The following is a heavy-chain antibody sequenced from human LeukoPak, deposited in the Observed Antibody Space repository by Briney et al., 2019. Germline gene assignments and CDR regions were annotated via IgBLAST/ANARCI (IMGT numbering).Heavy chain of an antibody. J-gene: IGHJ6*02. Sequence: SVKVSCKASGGTFSSYTISWVRQAPGQGLEWMGGIIPILGTANYAQKFQGRVTITADESTSTAYMELSSLRSEDTAVYYCASAATTIYYYYYGMDVWGQGTTVTVSS. CDR3: ASAATTIYYYYYGMDV. CDR1: GGTFSSYT. D-gene: IGHD2-15*01. CDR2: IIPILGTA. V-gene: IGHV1-69*13.